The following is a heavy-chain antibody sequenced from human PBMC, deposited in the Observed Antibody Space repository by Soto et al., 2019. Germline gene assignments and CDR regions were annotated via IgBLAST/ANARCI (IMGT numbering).Heavy chain of an antibody. CDR2: TYYRPKWYN. Sequence: PAQTLSLSRAISGDSVPSNSDAWNRIRQSPSRGLEWLGRTYYRPKWYNDYAVSVKSRITIKPDTSKNKFSLQLNSVTPEDTAVDYCARSLAAAGTWFDPLSQGTPVT. V-gene: IGHV6-1*01. J-gene: IGHJ5*02. CDR1: GDSVPSNSDA. CDR3: ARSLAAAGTWFDP. D-gene: IGHD6-13*01.